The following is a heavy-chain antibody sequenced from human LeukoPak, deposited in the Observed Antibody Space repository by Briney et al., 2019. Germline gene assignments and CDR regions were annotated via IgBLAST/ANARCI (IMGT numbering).Heavy chain of an antibody. CDR3: AKDGRRGQQLLVSYYMDV. CDR1: GFTFSSYG. CDR2: IRYDGSNK. V-gene: IGHV3-30*02. D-gene: IGHD6-13*01. J-gene: IGHJ6*03. Sequence: HPGGSLRLSCAASGFTFSSYGMHWVRQAPGKGLEWVAFIRYDGSNKYYADSVKGRFTISRDNSKNTLYLQMNSLRAEDTAVYYCAKDGRRGQQLLVSYYMDVWGKGTTVTISS.